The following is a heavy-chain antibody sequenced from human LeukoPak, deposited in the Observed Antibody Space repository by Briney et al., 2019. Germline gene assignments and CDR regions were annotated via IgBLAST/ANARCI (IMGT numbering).Heavy chain of an antibody. V-gene: IGHV3-23*01. CDR2: ISGSGGST. CDR3: AKDVNNYYYDSSGYLV. J-gene: IGHJ4*02. D-gene: IGHD3-22*01. CDR1: GFTFSSYG. Sequence: PGGSLRLSCAASGFTFSSYGMSWVRQAPGKGLEWVSAISGSGGSTYYADSVKGRFTISRDNSKNTLYLQMNSLRAEDTAVYYCAKDVNNYYYDSSGYLVWGQGTLVTVSS.